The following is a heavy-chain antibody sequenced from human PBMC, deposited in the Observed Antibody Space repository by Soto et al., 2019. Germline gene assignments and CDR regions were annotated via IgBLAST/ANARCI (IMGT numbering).Heavy chain of an antibody. Sequence: SETLSLTCTVSGGSISSYYWSWIRQPPGKGLEWIGYIYYSGSTNYNPSLTSRVTISVDTSKNQFSLKLGSVTAADTAVYYCARQRPTDGRWEFANYYGMDVWGQGTPVTVS. CDR3: ARQRPTDGRWEFANYYGMDV. CDR2: IYYSGST. V-gene: IGHV4-59*08. CDR1: GGSISSYY. D-gene: IGHD1-26*01. J-gene: IGHJ6*02.